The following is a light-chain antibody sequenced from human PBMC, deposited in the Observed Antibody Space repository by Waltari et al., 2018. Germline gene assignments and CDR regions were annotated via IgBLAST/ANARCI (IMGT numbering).Light chain of an antibody. CDR1: QSISNY. Sequence: DIQMTQSPSSLSASVGDRVTITCRASQSISNYLNWYQQKPGKAPKLLIYATSSLRSGVPSRFSGSGSGTIFTLTISSLQPEDFATYYCQESYTFGQGTKLEIK. J-gene: IGKJ2*01. CDR3: QESYT. CDR2: ATS. V-gene: IGKV1-39*01.